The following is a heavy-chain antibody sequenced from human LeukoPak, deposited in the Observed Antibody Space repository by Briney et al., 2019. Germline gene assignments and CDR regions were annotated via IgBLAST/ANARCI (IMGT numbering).Heavy chain of an antibody. J-gene: IGHJ4*02. CDR3: ARAYDILTGYPNYFDY. CDR2: IYHSGST. CDR1: GGSISSGGYS. V-gene: IGHV4-30-2*01. Sequence: SETLSLTCAVSGGSISSGGYSWSWIRQPPGKGLEWIGYIYHSGSTYYNPSLKSRVTISVDRSKNQFSLKLSSVTAADTAVYYCARAYDILTGYPNYFDYWGQGTLVTVSS. D-gene: IGHD3-9*01.